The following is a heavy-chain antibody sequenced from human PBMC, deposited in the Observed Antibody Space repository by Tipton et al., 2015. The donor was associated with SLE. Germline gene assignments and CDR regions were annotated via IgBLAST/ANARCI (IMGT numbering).Heavy chain of an antibody. V-gene: IGHV3-53*05. CDR1: GFTVSSNY. D-gene: IGHD1-1*01. CDR3: ASGSGTRAYYFEY. Sequence: SLRLSCAASGFTVSSNYMTWVRQAPGKGLEWVSLIYSGGSTYYADSVKGRFTISRDNSKNTLYLQMNSLRSEDTAMYYCASGSGTRAYYFEYWGQGTPVTVSS. CDR2: IYSGGST. J-gene: IGHJ4*02.